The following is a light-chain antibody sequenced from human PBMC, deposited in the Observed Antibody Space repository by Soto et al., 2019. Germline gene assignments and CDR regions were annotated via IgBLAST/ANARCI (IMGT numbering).Light chain of an antibody. CDR3: QQLDSFPLT. CDR2: KVS. CDR1: QSLVHSDGIAY. V-gene: IGKV2-30*02. J-gene: IGKJ5*01. Sequence: DVVMTQSPLSLPVTLGQPASISCRSKQSLVHSDGIAYFSWFQQRPGRSPRRLIYKVSNRDSGVPARFSGSGSGTDFALKISRVEAEDVATYYCQQLDSFPLTFGQGTRLEIK.